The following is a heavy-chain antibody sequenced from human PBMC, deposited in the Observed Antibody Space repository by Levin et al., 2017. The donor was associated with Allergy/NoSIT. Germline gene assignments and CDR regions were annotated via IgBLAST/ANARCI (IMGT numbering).Heavy chain of an antibody. CDR2: IYTSGST. CDR3: ARDNCSGGSCYGYWYFDL. CDR1: GGSISSYY. J-gene: IGHJ2*01. D-gene: IGHD2-15*01. Sequence: SSETLSLTCTVSGGSISSYYWSWIRQPAGKGLEWIGRIYTSGSTNYNPSLKSRVTMSVDTSKNQFSLKLSSVTAADTAVYYCARDNCSGGSCYGYWYFDLWGRGTLVTVSS. V-gene: IGHV4-4*07.